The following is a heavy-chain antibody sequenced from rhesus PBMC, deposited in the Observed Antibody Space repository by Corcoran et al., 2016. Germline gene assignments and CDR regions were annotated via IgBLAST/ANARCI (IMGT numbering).Heavy chain of an antibody. CDR1: GGSFSRSY. Sequence: QLQLQESGPGLVKPSETLSVTCAVSGGSFSRSYWSWILQAPGKGLAWIGYIYGSGSSTNYNPSLKSRVTLSVDTSKNQFSLKLSSVTAADTAVYYCVKGFRAVTRYDYWGQGVLVTVSS. V-gene: IGHV4-169*01. CDR2: IYGSGSST. CDR3: VKGFRAVTRYDY. D-gene: IGHD4-23*01. J-gene: IGHJ4*01.